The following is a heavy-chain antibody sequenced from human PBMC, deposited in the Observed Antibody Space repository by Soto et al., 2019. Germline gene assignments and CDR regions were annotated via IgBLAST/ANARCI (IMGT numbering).Heavy chain of an antibody. CDR1: GGSFHGYY. V-gene: IGHV4-34*01. Sequence: SETLSLTCAVDGGSFHGYYWSWIRQPPGKGLEWIGEINHSGSANYNPTFKSRVSISVDTSKNQMSRRLSSVSAADTAVYYCAKGPHAAYYACSTFYSSVPWGQGTLVTVSS. D-gene: IGHD3-16*01. J-gene: IGHJ5*02. CDR2: INHSGSA. CDR3: AKGPHAAYYACSTFYSSVP.